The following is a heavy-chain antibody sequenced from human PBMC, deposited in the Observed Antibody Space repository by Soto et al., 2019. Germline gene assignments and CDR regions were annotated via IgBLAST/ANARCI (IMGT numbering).Heavy chain of an antibody. CDR3: ARRVTMVRGDDAFDS. D-gene: IGHD3-10*01. Sequence: SETLSLTCTVSGGSVNNENHYWVWIRQPPGKGLEWIASIYYSGSTHNNPSLKSRVTMSVDTYKNQFSLKLNSVTAADTAVYYCARRVTMVRGDDAFDSWGQGTMVTVSS. CDR1: GGSVNNENHY. V-gene: IGHV4-39*01. CDR2: IYYSGST. J-gene: IGHJ3*02.